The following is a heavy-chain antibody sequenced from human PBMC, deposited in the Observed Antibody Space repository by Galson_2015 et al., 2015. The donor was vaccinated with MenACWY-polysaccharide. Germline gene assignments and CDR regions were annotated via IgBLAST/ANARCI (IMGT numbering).Heavy chain of an antibody. CDR2: VSALGDIT. Sequence: SLRLSCAASGFTFSSSAMSWVRQAPGKGLEWVSGVSALGDITFYADSVKGRFTISRDNSKNTLYLQMNSLRVEDTAMYYCAKREPPSHKRPSDSWGQGTLVTVSS. CDR3: AKREPPSHKRPSDS. D-gene: IGHD1-26*01. CDR1: GFTFSSSA. V-gene: IGHV3-23*01. J-gene: IGHJ4*02.